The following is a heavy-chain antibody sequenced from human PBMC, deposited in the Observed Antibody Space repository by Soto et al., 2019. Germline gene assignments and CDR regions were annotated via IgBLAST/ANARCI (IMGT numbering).Heavy chain of an antibody. Sequence: PGGSLRLSCAASGFTFSSYAMSWVRQAPGKGLEWVSAISGSGGSTYYADSVKGRFTISRDNSKNTLYLQMNSLRAEDTAVYYCAKNMGIAAAGTYYYYGMDVWGQGTTVTVSS. V-gene: IGHV3-23*01. J-gene: IGHJ6*02. CDR1: GFTFSSYA. CDR2: ISGSGGST. CDR3: AKNMGIAAAGTYYYYGMDV. D-gene: IGHD6-13*01.